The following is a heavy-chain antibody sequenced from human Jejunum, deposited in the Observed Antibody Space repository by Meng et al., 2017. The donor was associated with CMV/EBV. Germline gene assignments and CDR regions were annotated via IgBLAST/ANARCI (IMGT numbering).Heavy chain of an antibody. V-gene: IGHV4-39*01. CDR1: GGPVSSDSYY. D-gene: IGHD1-26*01. CDR3: ARLAVMGATNRHFNY. Sequence: GGPVSSDSYYWGWIRQPPGKGLECIGTIHYSGSTDYNPSLKSRVAISVDTSKNQFFLRLSSVTAADTAVYYCARLAVMGATNRHFNYWGQGTLVTVSS. J-gene: IGHJ4*02. CDR2: IHYSGST.